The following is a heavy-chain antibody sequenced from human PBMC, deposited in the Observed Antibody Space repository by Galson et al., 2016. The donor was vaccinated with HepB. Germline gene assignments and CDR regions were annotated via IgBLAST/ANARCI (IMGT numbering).Heavy chain of an antibody. CDR2: ISYHGTTA. CDR1: GFTFSDYA. D-gene: IGHD3-10*01. Sequence: SLRLSRAASGFTFSDYAIQWVRQAPGKGLEWVSVISYHGTTAYYADSLKGRFTVSRDNSKNTLYLHLSSLRFEDTAIYYCARGNYYGSGSYSYGAFYWGQGTVVTVSS. J-gene: IGHJ4*02. V-gene: IGHV3-30*04. CDR3: ARGNYYGSGSYSYGAFY.